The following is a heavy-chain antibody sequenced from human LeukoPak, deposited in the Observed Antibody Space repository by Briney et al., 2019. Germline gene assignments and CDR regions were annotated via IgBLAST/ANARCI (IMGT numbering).Heavy chain of an antibody. V-gene: IGHV4-34*01. J-gene: IGHJ4*02. CDR1: GGSFTGYT. Sequence: SETLSLTCTVSGGSFTGYTWSWIRQSPGKGLEWIGEINPRGSTNYSPSLKSRVTISINTSKNQFSLKLSSVTAADTAVYYCARGRPDYYDSSGYTIEYYFDYWGQGTLVTVSS. CDR3: ARGRPDYYDSSGYTIEYYFDY. CDR2: INPRGST. D-gene: IGHD3-22*01.